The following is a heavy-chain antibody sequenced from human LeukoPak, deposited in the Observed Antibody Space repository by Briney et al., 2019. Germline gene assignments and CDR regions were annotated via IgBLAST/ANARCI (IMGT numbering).Heavy chain of an antibody. CDR3: ARDHRSYCSGGSCYRYYYYGMDV. V-gene: IGHV1-69*13. Sequence: SVKVSCKVSGYTLTELSMHWVRQAPGQGLEWMGGIIPIFGTANYAQKFQGRVTITADESTSTAYMELSSLRSEDTAVYYCARDHRSYCSGGSCYRYYYYGMDVWGQGTTVTVSS. CDR1: GYTLTELS. CDR2: IIPIFGTA. D-gene: IGHD2-15*01. J-gene: IGHJ6*02.